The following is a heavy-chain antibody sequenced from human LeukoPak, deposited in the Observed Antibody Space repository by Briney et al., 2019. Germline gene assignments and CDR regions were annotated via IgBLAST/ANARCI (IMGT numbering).Heavy chain of an antibody. CDR1: GFTFGSYG. D-gene: IGHD3-22*01. J-gene: IGHJ1*01. Sequence: GGSPRLSCAASGFTFGSYGMSWVRQAPGKGLEWVSFITPNADRTSYADSVEGRFTISRDNPRNTLYMQMNSLRDEDTALYYCAIMHGYYDGSGYWVQWGQGTLVTVSS. V-gene: IGHV3-23*01. CDR3: AIMHGYYDGSGYWVQ. CDR2: ITPNADRT.